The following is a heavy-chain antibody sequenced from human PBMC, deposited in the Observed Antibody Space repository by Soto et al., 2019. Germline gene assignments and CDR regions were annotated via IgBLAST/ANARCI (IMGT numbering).Heavy chain of an antibody. CDR2: IYYSGST. D-gene: IGHD3-3*01. J-gene: IGHJ6*02. CDR1: GGSISSSSYY. CDR3: ARDPRSPYDFWSGYLQAPGMDV. V-gene: IGHV4-61*01. Sequence: SETLSLTCTVSGGSISSSSYYWSWIRQPPGKGLEWIGYIYYSGSTNYNPSLKSRVTISVDTSKNQFSLKLSSVTAADTAVYYCARDPRSPYDFWSGYLQAPGMDVWGQGTTVTVSS.